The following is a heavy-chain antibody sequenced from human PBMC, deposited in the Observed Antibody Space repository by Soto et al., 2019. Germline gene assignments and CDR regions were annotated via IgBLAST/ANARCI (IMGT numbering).Heavy chain of an antibody. Sequence: EVHLLESGGGLVQPGGSLRLSCVASGFTFSSPAMSWVRQSPGRGLEWVSGISVGGGTYYADSVKGRFTISRDNSKNMLYLQMHSLRAEDTAVYYCANSQSRRGYDGRMLDYWGQGTLVTVSS. D-gene: IGHD5-12*01. CDR2: ISVGGGT. J-gene: IGHJ4*02. CDR1: GFTFSSPA. V-gene: IGHV3-23*01. CDR3: ANSQSRRGYDGRMLDY.